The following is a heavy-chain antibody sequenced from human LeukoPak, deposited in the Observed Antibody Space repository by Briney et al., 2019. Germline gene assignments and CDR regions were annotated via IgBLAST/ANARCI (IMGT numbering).Heavy chain of an antibody. J-gene: IGHJ4*02. CDR2: MNPNSGGT. Sequence: ASVKVSCKASGYTFTSYDINWVRQATGQGLEWMGWMNPNSGGTNYAQKFQGRVTMTRDTSISTAYMELSRLRSDDTAVYYCARGGGAMNYYDSSALDYWGQGTLVTVSS. CDR1: GYTFTSYD. D-gene: IGHD3-22*01. V-gene: IGHV1-2*02. CDR3: ARGGGAMNYYDSSALDY.